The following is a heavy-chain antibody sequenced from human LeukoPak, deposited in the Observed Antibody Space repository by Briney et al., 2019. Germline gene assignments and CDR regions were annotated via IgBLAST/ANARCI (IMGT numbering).Heavy chain of an antibody. V-gene: IGHV4-59*01. CDR1: GGSMTYYY. D-gene: IGHD3-22*01. CDR2: TYYSGRT. J-gene: IGHJ4*02. Sequence: SETLSLTCTVSGGSMTYYYWAWIRPPPGKTLEWIGYTYYSGRTDYNPSLKGRVSISVDRSRSSNQFSLTLSSVTAADTAVYYCARVSSVITTSFDYWGQGILVTVSS. CDR3: ARVSSVITTSFDY.